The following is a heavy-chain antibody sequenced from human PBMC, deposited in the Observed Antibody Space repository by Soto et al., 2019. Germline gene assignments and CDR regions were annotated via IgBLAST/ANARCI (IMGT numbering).Heavy chain of an antibody. CDR1: GFTFSSYS. V-gene: IGHV3-21*01. CDR2: ISSSSSYI. Sequence: ESGGGLVKPGGSLRLSCAASGFTFSSYSMNWVRQAPGKGLEWVSSISSSSSYIYYADSVKGRFTISRDNAKNSLYLQMNSLRAEDTAVYYCARDQQGYSSSWPLDYWGQGTLVTVSS. D-gene: IGHD6-13*01. J-gene: IGHJ4*02. CDR3: ARDQQGYSSSWPLDY.